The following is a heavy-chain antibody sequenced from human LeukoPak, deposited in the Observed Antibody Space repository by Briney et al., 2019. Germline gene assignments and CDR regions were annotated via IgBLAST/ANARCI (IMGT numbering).Heavy chain of an antibody. CDR3: ATPDGGTDLLVDYYMDV. Sequence: ASVKVSCKASGGTFSSYAISWVRQAPGQGLEWMGGIIPIFGTANYAQKFQGRVTITADESTSTAYMELSSLRSEDTAVYYCATPDGGTDLLVDYYMDVWGKGTTVTVSS. CDR1: GGTFSSYA. V-gene: IGHV1-69*13. J-gene: IGHJ6*03. CDR2: IIPIFGTA. D-gene: IGHD1-14*01.